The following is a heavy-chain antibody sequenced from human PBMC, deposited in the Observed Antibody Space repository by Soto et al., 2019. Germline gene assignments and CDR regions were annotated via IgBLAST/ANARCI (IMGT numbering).Heavy chain of an antibody. CDR1: GFTFSSYG. J-gene: IGHJ4*02. Sequence: QVQLVESGGGVVQPGRSLRLSCVASGFTFSSYGMHWVRQAPGKGLEWVAVIWYDGSNKYYADSVKGRFTISRDNSKNMLYRQMNSLRAEDTAVYYCARPHYYESSGYYWDYWGQGTLVTVSS. CDR3: ARPHYYESSGYYWDY. CDR2: IWYDGSNK. D-gene: IGHD3-22*01. V-gene: IGHV3-33*01.